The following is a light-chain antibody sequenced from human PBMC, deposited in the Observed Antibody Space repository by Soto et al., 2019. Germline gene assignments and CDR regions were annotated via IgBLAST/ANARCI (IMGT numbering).Light chain of an antibody. CDR1: QGISSY. Sequence: DIQLTQSPSFLSASVGDRVTTTCRASQGISSYLAWYQQKPGKAPKLLISAASTLQSGVPSRFSGSGSGTEFTLTISSLQPEDFATYYCQQLNNYPRTFGQGTKVDIK. V-gene: IGKV1-9*01. CDR2: AAS. CDR3: QQLNNYPRT. J-gene: IGKJ1*01.